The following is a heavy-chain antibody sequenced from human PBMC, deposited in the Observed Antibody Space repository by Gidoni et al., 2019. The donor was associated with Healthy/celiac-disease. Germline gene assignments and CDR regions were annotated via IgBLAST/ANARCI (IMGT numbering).Heavy chain of an antibody. CDR2: RWYDGSNK. Sequence: QVQLVESGGGVVQPGRSLRLSCAASGFTFSSHGRHWVRQAPGKGLEGVAVRWYDGSNKYYAESVKGRFTISRDNSKNTRYLQMNSLRAEDTAVYYCARESGYSGYGPPHFDYWGQGTLVTVSS. D-gene: IGHD5-12*01. V-gene: IGHV3-33*01. J-gene: IGHJ4*02. CDR3: ARESGYSGYGPPHFDY. CDR1: GFTFSSHG.